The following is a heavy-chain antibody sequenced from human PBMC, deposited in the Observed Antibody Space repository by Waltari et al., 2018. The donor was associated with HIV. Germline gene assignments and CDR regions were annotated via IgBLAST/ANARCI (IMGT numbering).Heavy chain of an antibody. Sequence: QVQLVQSGAEVKKPGASVKVSCKASGYTFTSYAMHWVRQAPGQRLEWMGWINACNVNTKDSRTFQGVVTITRDTSASTAYMELSSLRSEDTAVYYCARAAHSYYDSSPYYFDYWGQGSLVTVSS. J-gene: IGHJ4*02. CDR1: GYTFTSYA. CDR2: INACNVNT. CDR3: ARAAHSYYDSSPYYFDY. D-gene: IGHD3-22*01. V-gene: IGHV1-3*01.